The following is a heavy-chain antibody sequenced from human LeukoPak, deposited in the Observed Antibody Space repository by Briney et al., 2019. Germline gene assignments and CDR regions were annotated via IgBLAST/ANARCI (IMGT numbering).Heavy chain of an antibody. CDR2: ISWNSGNI. D-gene: IGHD2-21*01. J-gene: IGHJ5*02. Sequence: PGRSLRLSCAASGFTFDDYAMHWVRQGPGKGLERVAGISWNSGNINYADSVKGRFTISRDNAKNSLYLQMNSLRVEDMALYYCAKDGCGGDCYLHHWGQGTLVTVSS. V-gene: IGHV3-9*03. CDR1: GFTFDDYA. CDR3: AKDGCGGDCYLHH.